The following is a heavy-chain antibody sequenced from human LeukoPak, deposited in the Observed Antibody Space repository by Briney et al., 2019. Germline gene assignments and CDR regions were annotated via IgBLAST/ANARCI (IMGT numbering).Heavy chain of an antibody. V-gene: IGHV1-2*02. J-gene: IGHJ4*02. CDR2: IKPDSGGT. CDR3: ARDLSARVLYYYDSSGIFDY. Sequence: ASVKVSCKASGYTFTSYGISWVRQAPGQGLDWMGWIKPDSGGTNYAQKFQGRVTMTRDTSIKTGYMELSRLRSDDTAVYYCARDLSARVLYYYDSSGIFDYWGQGTLVTVSS. D-gene: IGHD3-22*01. CDR1: GYTFTSYG.